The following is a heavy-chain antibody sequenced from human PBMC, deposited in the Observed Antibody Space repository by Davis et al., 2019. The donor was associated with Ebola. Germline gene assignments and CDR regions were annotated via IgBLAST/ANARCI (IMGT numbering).Heavy chain of an antibody. D-gene: IGHD3-3*01. Sequence: GESLKISCAASGFTFSSYGMHWVRQAPGKGLEWVAVISYDGSNKYYADSVKGRFTISRDNAKNSLYLQMNSLRAEDTAVYYCARDTIFGYEGWFDPWGQGTLVTVSS. V-gene: IGHV3-30*03. CDR3: ARDTIFGYEGWFDP. J-gene: IGHJ5*02. CDR2: ISYDGSNK. CDR1: GFTFSSYG.